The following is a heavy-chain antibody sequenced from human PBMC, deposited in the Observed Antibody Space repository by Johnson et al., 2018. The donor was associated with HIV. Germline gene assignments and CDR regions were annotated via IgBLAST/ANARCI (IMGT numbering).Heavy chain of an antibody. J-gene: IGHJ3*02. CDR3: VAQWQVLGTFDI. Sequence: VQLVESGGGLVQPGGSLRLSCAASGFTFSSYAMHWVRQAPGKGLEWVSVIYSGGSTYYADSVKGRFTISRDNSKNTLYLQMNSLRAEDTAVYYCVAQWQVLGTFDIWGQGTMVTVSS. D-gene: IGHD6-19*01. V-gene: IGHV3-23*03. CDR1: GFTFSSYA. CDR2: IYSGGST.